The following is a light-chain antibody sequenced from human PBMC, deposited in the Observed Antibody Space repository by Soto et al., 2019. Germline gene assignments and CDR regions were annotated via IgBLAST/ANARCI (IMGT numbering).Light chain of an antibody. Sequence: DIVMTQSPATLSVSPGEGATLSCRPGQSVSSSYLAWYQQKPGQAPRLLIYGASTRATGIPARFSGSGSGTDFTLTISSLEPEDFAVYYCQQRSNWPTFGQGTRLEIK. V-gene: IGKV3D-20*02. J-gene: IGKJ5*01. CDR1: QSVSSSY. CDR2: GAS. CDR3: QQRSNWPT.